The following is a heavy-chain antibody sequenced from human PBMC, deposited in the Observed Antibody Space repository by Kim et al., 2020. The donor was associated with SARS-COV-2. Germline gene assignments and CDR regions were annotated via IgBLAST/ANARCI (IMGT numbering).Heavy chain of an antibody. CDR2: ISAYNGNT. V-gene: IGHV1-18*04. J-gene: IGHJ6*02. Sequence: ASVKVSCKASGYTFTSYGISWVRQAPGQGLEWMGWISAYNGNTNYAQKLQGRGTMTTDTSTSTAYMELRSLRSDGTAVYYCARQVCGGDCYSWEYYYGMDVWGQGTTVTVSS. CDR1: GYTFTSYG. CDR3: ARQVCGGDCYSWEYYYGMDV. D-gene: IGHD2-21*02.